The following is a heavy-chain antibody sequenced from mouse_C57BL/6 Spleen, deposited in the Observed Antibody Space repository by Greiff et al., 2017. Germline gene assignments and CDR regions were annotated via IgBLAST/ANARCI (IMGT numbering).Heavy chain of an antibody. D-gene: IGHD2-10*01. CDR3: ARGNAYYRNYEAWFAY. J-gene: IGHJ3*01. Sequence: EVQLQESGPELVKPGASVKISCKASGYSFTGYYMPWVKQSHGNILDWIGYIYPYNGVSSYNQKFKGKATLTVDKSSTTAYMELRSLTSEDSAVYYCARGNAYYRNYEAWFAYWGQGTLVTVSA. V-gene: IGHV1-31*01. CDR1: GYSFTGYY. CDR2: IYPYNGVS.